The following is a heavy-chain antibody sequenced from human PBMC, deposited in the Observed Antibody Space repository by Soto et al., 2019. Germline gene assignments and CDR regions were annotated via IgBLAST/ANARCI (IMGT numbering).Heavy chain of an antibody. CDR2: IHTTGGT. V-gene: IGHV4-4*07. Sequence: SATLSLTCTFSGGSLSTYFRSWLRQPAGGGLEWVGRIHTTGGTYYKPSLKSRFTMSLDTSRNQFSLKLSSVTAADTAVYYCAREGGYFDSSGSGVYHYHGVDVWGQGTTVTVSS. D-gene: IGHD3-22*01. J-gene: IGHJ6*02. CDR3: AREGGYFDSSGSGVYHYHGVDV. CDR1: GGSLSTYF.